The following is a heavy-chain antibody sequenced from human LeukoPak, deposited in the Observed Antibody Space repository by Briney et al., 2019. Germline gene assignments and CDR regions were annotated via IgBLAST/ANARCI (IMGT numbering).Heavy chain of an antibody. D-gene: IGHD3-10*01. CDR2: IDYSGST. CDR1: GGFISSFS. V-gene: IGHV4-59*08. J-gene: IGHJ4*02. CDR3: ARRFGTRFDN. Sequence: SETLSLTCTVSGGFISSFSWSWIRQAPGKGLECMGYIDYSGSTNYNPSHKSRVTMSVDTSKNQFSLNLSSVTAADTAVYYCARRFGTRFDNWGQGTLVTVSS.